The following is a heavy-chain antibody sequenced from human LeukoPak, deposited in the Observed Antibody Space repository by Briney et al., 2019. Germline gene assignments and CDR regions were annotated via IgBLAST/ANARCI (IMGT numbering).Heavy chain of an antibody. CDR3: ARRGGQYSGYDPNWFDP. D-gene: IGHD5-12*01. V-gene: IGHV4-59*01. J-gene: IGHJ5*02. CDR1: GGSISSYY. CDR2: IDYSGST. Sequence: SETLSLTCTVSGGSISSYYCSWIRQPPGKGLEWLGYIDYSGSTNYNPSLKSRVSISVDTSKNQFSLKLSSVTAADTAVYYCARRGGQYSGYDPNWFDPWGQGTLVTVSS.